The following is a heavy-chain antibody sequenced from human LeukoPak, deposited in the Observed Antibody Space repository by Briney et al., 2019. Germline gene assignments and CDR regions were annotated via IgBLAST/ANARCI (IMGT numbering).Heavy chain of an antibody. Sequence: SETLSLTCTVSGGSISSYYWSWIRQPPGKGLEWIGYIYYSGSTNYNPSLKSRVTIPVDTSKNQFSLKLSSVTAADTAVYYCARDLLDIVVVPAAINFWESWFDPWGQGTLVTVSS. CDR2: IYYSGST. CDR1: GGSISSYY. J-gene: IGHJ5*02. CDR3: ARDLLDIVVVPAAINFWESWFDP. D-gene: IGHD2-2*02. V-gene: IGHV4-59*12.